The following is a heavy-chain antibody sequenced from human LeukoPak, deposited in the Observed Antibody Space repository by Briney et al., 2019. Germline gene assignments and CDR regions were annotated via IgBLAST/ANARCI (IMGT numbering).Heavy chain of an antibody. V-gene: IGHV4-61*01. CDR1: GGSVSSGISY. D-gene: IGHD3-3*01. Sequence: PSETLSLTCSVSGGSVSSGISYWSWIRQPPGEGLEWIGYIYSSGSTNYNPSLKSRVTISLATSKNQFSLNLSSVTAADTAVYYCARTGVESGYYTHFDYWGQGTLVTVSS. CDR3: ARTGVESGYYTHFDY. CDR2: IYSSGST. J-gene: IGHJ4*02.